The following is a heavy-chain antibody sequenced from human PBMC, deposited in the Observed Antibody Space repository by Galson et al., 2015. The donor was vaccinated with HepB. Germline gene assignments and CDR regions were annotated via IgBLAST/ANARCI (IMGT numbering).Heavy chain of an antibody. V-gene: IGHV3-21*01. Sequence: SLRLSCAASGFTFSSYSMNWVRQAPGKGLEWVSSISSSSSYIYYADSVKGRFTISRDNAKNSLYLQMNSLRAEDTAVYYCARGGGIVVEYFDYWGQGTLVTVSS. J-gene: IGHJ4*02. CDR3: ARGGGIVVEYFDY. CDR1: GFTFSSYS. D-gene: IGHD1-26*01. CDR2: ISSSSSYI.